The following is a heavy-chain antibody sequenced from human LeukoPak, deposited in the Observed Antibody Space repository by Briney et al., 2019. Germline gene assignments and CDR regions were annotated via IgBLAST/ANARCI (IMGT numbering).Heavy chain of an antibody. CDR2: INPSGGST. CDR1: GGTFSSYA. V-gene: IGHV1-46*01. Sequence: GSSVKVSCKASGGTFSSYAISWVRQAPGQGLEWMGLINPSGGSTSYAQKFQGRVTMTRDTSTSTVYMELSSLRSEDTAVYYCARDVGYCGGDCYSYWGQGTLVTVSS. CDR3: ARDVGYCGGDCYSY. J-gene: IGHJ4*02. D-gene: IGHD2-21*02.